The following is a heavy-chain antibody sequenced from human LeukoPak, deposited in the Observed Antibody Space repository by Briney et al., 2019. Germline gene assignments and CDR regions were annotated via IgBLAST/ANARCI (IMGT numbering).Heavy chain of an antibody. J-gene: IGHJ3*02. CDR1: GGSISSGGYS. Sequence: SQTLSLTCAVSGGSISSGGYSWSWIRQPPGKGLEWIGYIYHSGSTYYNPSLKSRVTVSVDRSKNQFSLKLSSVTAADTAVYYCARSDYGSPLGAFDIWGQGTMVTVSS. CDR2: IYHSGST. CDR3: ARSDYGSPLGAFDI. V-gene: IGHV4-30-2*01. D-gene: IGHD3-10*01.